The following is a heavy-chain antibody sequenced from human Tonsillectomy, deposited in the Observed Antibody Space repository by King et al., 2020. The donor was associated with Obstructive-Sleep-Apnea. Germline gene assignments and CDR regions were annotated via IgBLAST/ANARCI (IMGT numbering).Heavy chain of an antibody. Sequence: VQLQESGPGLVKPSQTLSLTCTVSGGSISSPAFYWIWIRQHPGRGLEWIAYISYSGNTDYNPSLKSRVSISVDTSKNQFSLKLSSLTAADTAVYYCARDLGGLDVWGQGTTVTVPS. CDR2: ISYSGNT. CDR1: GGSISSPAFY. CDR3: ARDLGGLDV. D-gene: IGHD3-10*01. J-gene: IGHJ6*02. V-gene: IGHV4-31*03.